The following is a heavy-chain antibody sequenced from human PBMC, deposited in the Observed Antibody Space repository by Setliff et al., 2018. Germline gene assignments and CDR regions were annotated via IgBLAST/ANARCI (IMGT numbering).Heavy chain of an antibody. CDR3: ARRGMTTMMDWYFDL. CDR1: GGSISSGGYY. CDR2: IYYSGST. J-gene: IGHJ2*01. Sequence: LSLTCTVSGGSISSGGYYWSWIRQHPGKGLEWIGYIYYSGSTYYNPSLKSRVTISVDTSKNQFSLKLSSVTAADTAVYYCARRGMTTMMDWYFDLWGRGTLVTVSS. V-gene: IGHV4-31*03. D-gene: IGHD4-4*01.